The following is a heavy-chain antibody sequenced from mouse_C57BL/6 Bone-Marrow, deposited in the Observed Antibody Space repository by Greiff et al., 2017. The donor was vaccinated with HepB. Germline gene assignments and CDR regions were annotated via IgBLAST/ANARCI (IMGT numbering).Heavy chain of an antibody. D-gene: IGHD1-1*01. V-gene: IGHV14-4*01. Sequence: VQLQQSGAELVRPGASVKLSCTASGFNIKDDYMHWVKQRPEQGLEWIGWIDPENGDTEYASKFQGKATITADTSSITAYLQLSSLTSEDTAVYYCTTDYYGSSYVGYWGQGTTLTVSS. CDR1: GFNIKDDY. J-gene: IGHJ2*01. CDR3: TTDYYGSSYVGY. CDR2: IDPENGDT.